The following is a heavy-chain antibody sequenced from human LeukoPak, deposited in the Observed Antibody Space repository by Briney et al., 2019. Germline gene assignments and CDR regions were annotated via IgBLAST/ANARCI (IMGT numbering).Heavy chain of an antibody. CDR3: ARHGYNWNDVGY. V-gene: IGHV1-24*01. Sequence: ASVKVSCKVSGYTLTELSMHWVRQAPGKGLEWMGGFDPEDGETIYAQKFQGRVTMTEDTSTDTAYMELSSLKASDTAMYYCARHGYNWNDVGYWGQGTLVTVSS. CDR1: GYTLTELS. CDR2: FDPEDGET. D-gene: IGHD1-20*01. J-gene: IGHJ4*02.